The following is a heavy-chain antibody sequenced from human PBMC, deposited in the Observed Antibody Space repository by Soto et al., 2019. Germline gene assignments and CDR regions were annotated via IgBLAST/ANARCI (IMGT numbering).Heavy chain of an antibody. CDR2: IIPIFGTA. Sequence: SVKVSCKASGGTFSSYAISWVRQAPGQGLEWMGGIIPIFGTANYAQKFQGRVTITADESTSTAYMELSSLRSEDTAVYYCASTYYDFWSGYYQVAPHQIYYGMDVWGQGTTVTVSS. J-gene: IGHJ6*02. CDR3: ASTYYDFWSGYYQVAPHQIYYGMDV. D-gene: IGHD3-3*01. CDR1: GGTFSSYA. V-gene: IGHV1-69*13.